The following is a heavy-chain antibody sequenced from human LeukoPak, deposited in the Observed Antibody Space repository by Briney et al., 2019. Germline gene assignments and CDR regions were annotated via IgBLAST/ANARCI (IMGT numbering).Heavy chain of an antibody. V-gene: IGHV1-69*04. CDR1: GGTFSSYA. Sequence: SVKVSCKASGGTFSSYAISWVRQAPGQGLEWMGRIIPIFGIANYAQKFQGRVTITADKPTSTAYMELSSLRSEDTAVYYCARADCGGDCRDPYYYYGMDVWGQGTTVTVSS. CDR3: ARADCGGDCRDPYYYYGMDV. CDR2: IIPIFGIA. J-gene: IGHJ6*02. D-gene: IGHD2-21*02.